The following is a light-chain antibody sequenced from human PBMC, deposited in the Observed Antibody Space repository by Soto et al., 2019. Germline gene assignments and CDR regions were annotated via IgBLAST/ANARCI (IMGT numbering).Light chain of an antibody. CDR1: QSVSRY. Sequence: EIVLTQSPGTLSLSPGERATLSCRASQSVSRYLAWYQQKRGQPPRLIIYDASERAPGIPARFSGSGSGTDFTLTISSLEPEDCAVYYCQQCGNWPPVTFGQGTRLEIK. CDR2: DAS. CDR3: QQCGNWPPVT. V-gene: IGKV3-11*01. J-gene: IGKJ5*01.